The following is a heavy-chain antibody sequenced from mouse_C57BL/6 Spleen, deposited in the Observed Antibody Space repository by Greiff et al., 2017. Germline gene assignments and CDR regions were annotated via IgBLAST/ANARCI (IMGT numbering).Heavy chain of an antibody. CDR2: IYPGGGDT. J-gene: IGHJ4*01. Sequence: VQLQQSGPELVKPGASVKISCKASGYAFSSSWMTWVKQRPGKGLEWIGWIYPGGGDTNYHGKFKSKATLTEDNSSTTAYMQLSSLTTEDSAVYFCASIARVVASVAMDGWGQGTSVTVAS. CDR1: GYAFSSSW. CDR3: ASIARVVASVAMDG. D-gene: IGHD1-1*01. V-gene: IGHV1-82*01.